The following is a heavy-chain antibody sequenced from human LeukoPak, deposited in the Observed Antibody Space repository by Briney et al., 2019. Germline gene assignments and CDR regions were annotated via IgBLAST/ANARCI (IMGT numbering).Heavy chain of an antibody. CDR2: INPNSGGT. D-gene: IGHD3-10*01. CDR1: GYSFSNYW. Sequence: GESLKISCKASGYSFSNYWIAWVRQLPGKGLEWMGWINPNSGGTNYAQKFQGRVTMTRDTSISTAYMELSRLRSDDTAVYYCATEGKMVRGVYTDYWGQGTLVTVSS. V-gene: IGHV1-2*02. J-gene: IGHJ4*02. CDR3: ATEGKMVRGVYTDY.